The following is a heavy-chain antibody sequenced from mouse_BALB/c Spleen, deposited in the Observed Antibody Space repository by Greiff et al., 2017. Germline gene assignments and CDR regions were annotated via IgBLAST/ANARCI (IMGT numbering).Heavy chain of an antibody. CDR1: GYTFTDYV. D-gene: IGHD3-2*01. CDR2: IYPGSGST. Sequence: QVQLQQSGPELVKPGASVKMSCKASGYTFTDYVISWVKQRTGQGLEWIGEIYPGSGSTYYNEKFKGKATLTADKSSNTAYMQLSSLTSEDSAVYFCARTARATDYFDYWGQGTTLTGSS. CDR3: ARTARATDYFDY. V-gene: IGHV1-81*01. J-gene: IGHJ2*01.